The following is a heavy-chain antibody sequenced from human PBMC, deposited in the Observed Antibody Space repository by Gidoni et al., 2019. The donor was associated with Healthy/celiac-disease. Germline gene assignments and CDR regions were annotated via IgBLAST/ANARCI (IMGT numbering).Heavy chain of an antibody. J-gene: IGHJ3*02. CDR1: GGSISSGDYY. CDR3: ARDNRAYCGGDCLPAI. CDR2: IYYSGST. Sequence: QVQLQESGPGLVKPSQTLSLTRTVSGGSISSGDYYWSWIRQPPGKGLEWIGYIYYSGSTYYNPSLKNRVTISVDTSKNQFSLKLSSVTAADTAVYYCARDNRAYCGGDCLPAIWGQGTMVTVSS. D-gene: IGHD2-21*02. V-gene: IGHV4-30-4*01.